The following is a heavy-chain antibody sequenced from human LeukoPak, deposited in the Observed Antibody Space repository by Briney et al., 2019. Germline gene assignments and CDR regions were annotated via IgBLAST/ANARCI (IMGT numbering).Heavy chain of an antibody. CDR3: ARAVDSSGWYYFDY. CDR2: IYTSGST. Sequence: SETLSLTCTVSGGSISSYYWSWIRQPAGKGLEWIGRIYTSGSTNYNPSLKSRVTMSGDASKNQFSLKLSSVTAADTAVYYWARAVDSSGWYYFDYWGQGTLVTVSS. V-gene: IGHV4-4*07. CDR1: GGSISSYY. J-gene: IGHJ4*02. D-gene: IGHD6-19*01.